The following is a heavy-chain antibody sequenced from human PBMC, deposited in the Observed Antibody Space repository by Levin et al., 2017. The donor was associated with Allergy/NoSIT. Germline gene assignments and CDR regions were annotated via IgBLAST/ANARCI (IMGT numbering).Heavy chain of an antibody. V-gene: IGHV3-33*01. J-gene: IGHJ4*02. CDR2: IWYDGSNK. CDR3: ARDLGGYYGSGSYEDY. CDR1: GFTFSSYG. Sequence: GESLKISCAASGFTFSSYGMHWVRQAPGKGLEWVAVIWYDGSNKYYADSVKGRFTISRDNSKNTLYLQMNSLRAEDTAVYYCARDLGGYYGSGSYEDYWGQGTLVTVSS. D-gene: IGHD3-10*01.